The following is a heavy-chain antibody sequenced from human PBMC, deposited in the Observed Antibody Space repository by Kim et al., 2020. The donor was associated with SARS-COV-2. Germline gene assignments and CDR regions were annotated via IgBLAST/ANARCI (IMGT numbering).Heavy chain of an antibody. CDR1: GFTFSSYA. J-gene: IGHJ4*02. CDR3: AKGYSSGWSFFDY. V-gene: IGHV3-23*01. D-gene: IGHD6-19*01. Sequence: GGSLRLSCAASGFTFSSYAMSWVRQAPGKGLEWVSAISGSGGSTYYADSMKGRFTISRDNSKNTLYLQMNSLRAEDTAVYYCAKGYSSGWSFFDYWGQGTLVTVSS. CDR2: ISGSGGST.